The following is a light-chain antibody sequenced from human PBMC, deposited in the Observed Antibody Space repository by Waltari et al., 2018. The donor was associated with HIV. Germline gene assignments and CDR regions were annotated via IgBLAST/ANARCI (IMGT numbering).Light chain of an antibody. J-gene: IGLJ3*02. CDR2: RDI. CDR1: VLAEQF. V-gene: IGLV3-27*01. CDR3: YSAPGNGRV. Sequence: SVELTQPSSVSVSPGQTATISCSCAVLAEQFGRCFQHKPGQAPLLLIYRDIERPSGIHHLFSASKPGTTFTLTIIEAQTDDEAAYYCYSAPGNGRVFGGGTQLTVL.